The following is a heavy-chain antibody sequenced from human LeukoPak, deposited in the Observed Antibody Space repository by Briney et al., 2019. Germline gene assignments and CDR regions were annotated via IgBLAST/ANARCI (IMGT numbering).Heavy chain of an antibody. CDR1: GFTFSSYE. CDR3: ARDSGRRGKPGAFDI. J-gene: IGHJ3*02. V-gene: IGHV3-48*03. Sequence: GGSLGLSCAASGFTFSSYEMNWVRQAPGKGLEWVSYISSSGSTIYYADSVKGRFTISRDNAKNSLYLQMNSLRAEDTAVYYCARDSGRRGKPGAFDIWGQGTMVTVSS. CDR2: ISSSGSTI. D-gene: IGHD2-15*01.